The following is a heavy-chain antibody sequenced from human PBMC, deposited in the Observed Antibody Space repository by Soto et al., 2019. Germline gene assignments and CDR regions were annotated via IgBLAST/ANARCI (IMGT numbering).Heavy chain of an antibody. V-gene: IGHV3-21*01. CDR2: ISSSSSYI. J-gene: IGHJ3*02. D-gene: IGHD2-8*01. CDR1: GFTFSSYS. CDR3: ARVNGPTNVLMVYAIPPVDAIDI. Sequence: PGGSLRLSCAASGFTFSSYSMNWVRQAPGKGLEWVSSISSSSSYIYYADSVKGRFTISRDNAKNSLYLQMNSLRAEDTAVYYCARVNGPTNVLMVYAIPPVDAIDIWGQGTMVTVSS.